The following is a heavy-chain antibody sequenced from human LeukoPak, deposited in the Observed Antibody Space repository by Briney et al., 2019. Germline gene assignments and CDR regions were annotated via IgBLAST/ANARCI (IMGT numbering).Heavy chain of an antibody. Sequence: GGSLRLSCAASGFTFSTYAMSWVRQAPGKGLEWVSAISGSGVSTYYADSVKGRFTISRDNYKNTLYLQMNSLRAEDTAVYYCAKTLFYDRGHETFQHWGQGTLVTVSS. CDR3: AKTLFYDRGHETFQH. V-gene: IGHV3-23*01. CDR2: ISGSGVST. D-gene: IGHD2/OR15-2a*01. CDR1: GFTFSTYA. J-gene: IGHJ1*01.